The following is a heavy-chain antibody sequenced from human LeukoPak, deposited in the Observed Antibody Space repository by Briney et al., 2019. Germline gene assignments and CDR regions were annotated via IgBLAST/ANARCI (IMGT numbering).Heavy chain of an antibody. CDR1: GGTFSSYA. Sequence: SVKVSCKASGGTFSSYAISWVRQAPGQGLEWMGGIIPIFGTANYAQKFQGRVTITADKSTSTAYMELSSLRSEDTAVYYCARDGGYSGYDANYYYYYMDVWGKGTTVTVSS. D-gene: IGHD5-12*01. CDR3: ARDGGYSGYDANYYYYYMDV. J-gene: IGHJ6*03. V-gene: IGHV1-69*06. CDR2: IIPIFGTA.